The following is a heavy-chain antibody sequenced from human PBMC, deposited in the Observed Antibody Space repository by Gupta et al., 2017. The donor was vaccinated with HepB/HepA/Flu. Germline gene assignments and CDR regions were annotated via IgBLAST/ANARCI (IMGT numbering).Heavy chain of an antibody. CDR2: ISNTGSHI. Sequence: EVLLVESGGGLVQPGGSLRLSCAASGFAISTFEMNWVRQAPGKGLEWIAYISNTGSHIDYADSVKGRFTISRDNPENSLXLXMNSLRXEDTAVYYCAGLYFPSDYWGQGTLVTVSS. CDR3: AGLYFPSDY. D-gene: IGHD2-2*02. CDR1: GFAISTFE. J-gene: IGHJ4*02. V-gene: IGHV3-48*03.